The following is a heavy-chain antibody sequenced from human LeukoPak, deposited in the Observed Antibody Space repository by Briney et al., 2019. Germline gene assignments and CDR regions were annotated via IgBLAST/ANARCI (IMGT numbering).Heavy chain of an antibody. D-gene: IGHD3-22*01. CDR1: SDSINSGNYY. CDR3: ARSDSSGYYYGIYYYYYMDV. CDR2: IYSGGST. J-gene: IGHJ6*03. V-gene: IGHV4-61*02. Sequence: TSETLSLTCTVSSDSINSGNYYWNWIRQPAGRGLEWIGRIYSGGSTNYNPSLKSRVTISVDTSKNQFSLKLSSVTAADTAVYYCARSDSSGYYYGIYYYYYMDVWGKGTTVTISS.